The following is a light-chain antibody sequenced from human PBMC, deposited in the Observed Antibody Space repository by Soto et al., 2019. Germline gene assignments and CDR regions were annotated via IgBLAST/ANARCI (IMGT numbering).Light chain of an antibody. CDR1: QSVSSSY. CDR3: KQYGRSLGT. CDR2: GAS. J-gene: IGKJ3*01. V-gene: IGKV3-20*01. Sequence: EIVLTQSPVNLSLSPGESATLSCRAMQSVSSSYLAWYQQKPGQAPRLLLYGASSRATGIPDRFSGSGFGTVFTLTISRLDPGEFAVYYCKQYGRSLGTFGPVTKVDIK.